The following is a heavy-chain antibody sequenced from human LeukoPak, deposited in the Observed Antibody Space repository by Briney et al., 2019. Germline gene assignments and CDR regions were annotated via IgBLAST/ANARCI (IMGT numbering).Heavy chain of an antibody. CDR2: MNPNSGNT. J-gene: IGHJ4*02. CDR3: ARRHYYDFWTGRENSFDY. Sequence: GASVKVSCKASGYTFTSYDINWVRQATGQGLEWMGWMNPNSGNTGYAQKFQGRVTFTRNTSISAAYMELSSLRSDDTAVYYCARRHYYDFWTGRENSFDYWGQGTLVTVSS. CDR1: GYTFTSYD. V-gene: IGHV1-8*03. D-gene: IGHD3-3*01.